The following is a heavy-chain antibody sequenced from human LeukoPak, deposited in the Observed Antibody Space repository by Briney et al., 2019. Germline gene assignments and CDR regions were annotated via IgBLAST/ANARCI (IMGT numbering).Heavy chain of an antibody. J-gene: IGHJ6*03. V-gene: IGHV4-59*01. Sequence: SSETLSLTCTVSGGSISSYYWSWIRQPPGKGLEWIGYIYYSGSTNYNPSLKSRVTISVDTSKNQFSLKLSSVTAADTAVYYCARGYYYYYMDVWGQGTTVTVSS. CDR2: IYYSGST. CDR1: GGSISSYY. CDR3: ARGYYYYYMDV.